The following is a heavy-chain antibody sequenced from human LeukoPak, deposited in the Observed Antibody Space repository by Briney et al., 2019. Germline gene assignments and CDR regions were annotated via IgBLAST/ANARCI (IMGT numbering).Heavy chain of an antibody. V-gene: IGHV3-74*01. Sequence: GGSLRLSCAASGFSFSSYWMHWVRQVPGKGLVWVSRINSDGSNTNYADYVKGRFTISRDKSKNTLYLQMNSLRPEDTAVYYCARDVSAVGGLERPATLGYWGQGTLVTVSS. CDR1: GFSFSSYW. CDR2: INSDGSNT. CDR3: ARDVSAVGGLERPATLGY. D-gene: IGHD1-1*01. J-gene: IGHJ4*02.